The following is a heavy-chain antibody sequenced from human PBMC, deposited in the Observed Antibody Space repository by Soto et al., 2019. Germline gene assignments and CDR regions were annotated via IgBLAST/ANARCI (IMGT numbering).Heavy chain of an antibody. V-gene: IGHV3-11*01. CDR2: ISSSGDII. D-gene: IGHD3-22*01. CDR1: GFTFSDYY. CDR3: ARDLGYYAGDGYFDY. J-gene: IGHJ4*02. Sequence: GGSLRLSCAGSGFTFSDYYMSWIRQAPGKGLEWVSYISSSGDIIYYADSVKGRFTISRDNAKNSLYLQMNSLRAEDTAVYYCARDLGYYAGDGYFDYWGQGTLVTVSS.